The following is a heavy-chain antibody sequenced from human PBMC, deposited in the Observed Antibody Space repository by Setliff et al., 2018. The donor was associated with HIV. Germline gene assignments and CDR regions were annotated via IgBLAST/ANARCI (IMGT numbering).Heavy chain of an antibody. CDR2: ISPTGNT. Sequence: PSETLSLTCSVSGASISSYYWSWIRQPPGKGLEWIGYISPTGNTNYNPSLKSRVTISRDISNNTVYLQMDSLRSDDTAVYYCASTRVVAEPSDHWGQGTLVTVSS. CDR1: GASISSYY. D-gene: IGHD3-16*02. J-gene: IGHJ4*02. CDR3: ASTRVVAEPSDH. V-gene: IGHV4-4*08.